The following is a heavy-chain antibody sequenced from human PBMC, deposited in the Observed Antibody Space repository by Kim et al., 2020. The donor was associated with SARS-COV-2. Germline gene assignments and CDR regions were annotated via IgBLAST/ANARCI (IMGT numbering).Heavy chain of an antibody. V-gene: IGHV3-74*01. J-gene: IGHJ3*01. Sequence: GGSLRLSCAVSGFTFGRIWMHWVRQVPGKGLVWVSRTNEDGTVTTYAGSLKGRFTISRDNAANSLLLQMNSLRVEDTAIYFCATNYGSSTMVGDVCG. CDR1: GFTFGRIW. D-gene: IGHD3-10*01. CDR2: TNEDGTVT. CDR3: ATNYGSSTMVGDV.